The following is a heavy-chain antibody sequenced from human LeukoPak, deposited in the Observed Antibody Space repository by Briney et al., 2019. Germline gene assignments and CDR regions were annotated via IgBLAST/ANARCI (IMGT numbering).Heavy chain of an antibody. Sequence: GGSLRLSCAASGFTFSSYAMHWVRQAPGKGLEWVAVISYDGSNKYYADSVKGRSTISRDNSKNTLYLQMNSLRAEDTAVHYCARYYYDSSGYWPDAFDIWGQGTMVTVSS. CDR1: GFTFSSYA. CDR3: ARYYYDSSGYWPDAFDI. D-gene: IGHD3-22*01. CDR2: ISYDGSNK. V-gene: IGHV3-30-3*01. J-gene: IGHJ3*02.